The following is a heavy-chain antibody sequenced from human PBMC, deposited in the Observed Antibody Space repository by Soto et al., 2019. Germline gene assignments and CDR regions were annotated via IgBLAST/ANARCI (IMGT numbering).Heavy chain of an antibody. J-gene: IGHJ4*02. D-gene: IGHD3-16*01. Sequence: EVQLLESGGGLVQPGGSLRLSCAASGFTFSSYAMSWVRQAPGKGLAWGSGISVSGGSTYYADSVKGRFTISRDNSKNTLYLQMNSLRAEDTAVYYCASNTRYDPPGYWGQGTLVTVSS. CDR2: ISVSGGST. CDR1: GFTFSSYA. CDR3: ASNTRYDPPGY. V-gene: IGHV3-23*01.